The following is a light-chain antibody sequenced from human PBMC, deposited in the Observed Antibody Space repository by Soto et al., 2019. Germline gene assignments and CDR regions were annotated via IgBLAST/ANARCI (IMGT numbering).Light chain of an antibody. J-gene: IGKJ3*01. V-gene: IGKV1-5*03. CDR1: QSIDNW. CDR2: KAA. Sequence: DIHGTQSPSTLSPSVGDRVTITGRALQSIDNWLAWYQQKPGKAPKPLIYKAATLQSGFPSRLSGSGSGTEVTLSFSSLQHDDFATYYCQQYRFTFGHGTKVAIK. CDR3: QQYRFT.